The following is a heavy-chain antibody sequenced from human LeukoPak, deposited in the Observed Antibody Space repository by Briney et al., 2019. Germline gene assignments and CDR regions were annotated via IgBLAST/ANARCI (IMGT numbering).Heavy chain of an antibody. D-gene: IGHD3-10*01. V-gene: IGHV3-21*01. J-gene: IGHJ4*02. Sequence: PGGSLRLSCAASGFTFSSYGMHWVRQAPGKGLEWVSSISSSSSYIYYADSVKGRFTVSRDNARNSLYLQLDSLRAEDTAVYYCARDYGGIVVRGVAGYWGQGTLVTVSS. CDR3: ARDYGGIVVRGVAGY. CDR1: GFTFSSYG. CDR2: ISSSSSYI.